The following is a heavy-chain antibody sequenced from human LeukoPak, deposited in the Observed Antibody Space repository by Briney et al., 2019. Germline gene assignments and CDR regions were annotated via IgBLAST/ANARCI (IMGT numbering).Heavy chain of an antibody. Sequence: PSETLSLTCAVYGGSFSGYYWSWIRQPPGKGLEWIGEINHSGSTNYNPSLKSRVTISVDTSKNQFSLKLSSVTAADTAVYYCARATHYDYIWGSYRFHNWFDPWGQGPLVTVSS. CDR1: GGSFSGYY. J-gene: IGHJ5*02. CDR3: ARATHYDYIWGSYRFHNWFDP. CDR2: INHSGST. D-gene: IGHD3-16*02. V-gene: IGHV4-34*01.